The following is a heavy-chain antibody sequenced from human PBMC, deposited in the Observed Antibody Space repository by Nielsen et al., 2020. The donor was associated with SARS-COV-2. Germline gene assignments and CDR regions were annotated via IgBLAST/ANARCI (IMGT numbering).Heavy chain of an antibody. J-gene: IGHJ5*02. CDR2: INHSGST. D-gene: IGHD3-22*01. Sequence: WIRQPPGKGLEWIGEINHSGSTNYNPSLKSRVTISVDTSKNQFSLKLSSVTAADTAVYYCARNRRGGYPFPWGQGTLVTVSS. V-gene: IGHV4-34*01. CDR3: ARNRRGGYPFP.